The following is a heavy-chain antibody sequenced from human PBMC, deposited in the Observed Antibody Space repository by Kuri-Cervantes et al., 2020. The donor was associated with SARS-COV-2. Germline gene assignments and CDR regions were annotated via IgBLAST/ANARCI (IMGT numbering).Heavy chain of an antibody. D-gene: IGHD2-2*01. Sequence: GESLKISCAASGFTVSSNYMSWVRQAPGKGLEWVAFIRYDGSNKYYADSVKGRFTISRDNSKNTLYLQMNSLRAEDTAVYYCAKELGYCSSTSSSWCAFDIWGQGTMVTVSS. CDR1: GFTVSSNY. CDR2: IRYDGSNK. V-gene: IGHV3-30*02. J-gene: IGHJ3*02. CDR3: AKELGYCSSTSSSWCAFDI.